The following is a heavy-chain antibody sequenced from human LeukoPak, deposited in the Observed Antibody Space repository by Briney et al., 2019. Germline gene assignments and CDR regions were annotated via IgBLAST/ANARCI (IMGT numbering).Heavy chain of an antibody. J-gene: IGHJ3*02. Sequence: SETLSLTCTVSGGSISSSSYYWGWIRQPPGKGLEWIGSIYYSGSTYYNPSLKSRVTISVDTSKNQFSLKLSSVTAADTAVYYCARTTLRYFDWLSNDAFDIWGQGTMVTVSS. CDR2: IYYSGST. CDR3: ARTTLRYFDWLSNDAFDI. CDR1: GGSISSSSYY. V-gene: IGHV4-39*07. D-gene: IGHD3-9*01.